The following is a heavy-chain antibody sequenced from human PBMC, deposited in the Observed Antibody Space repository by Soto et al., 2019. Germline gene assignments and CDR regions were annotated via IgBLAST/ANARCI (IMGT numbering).Heavy chain of an antibody. J-gene: IGHJ3*02. CDR2: INHSGST. V-gene: IGHV4-34*01. CDR3: AINLWFGEFPDALDI. CDR1: GVSFIGYY. Sequence: SETLSLTCAVYGVSFIGYYWSWIRQPPGKGLEWIGEINHSGSTNYNPSLKSRVTISVDTSKNQFSLKLSSVTAADTAVYYCAINLWFGEFPDALDIWGQGTMVPVSS. D-gene: IGHD3-10*01.